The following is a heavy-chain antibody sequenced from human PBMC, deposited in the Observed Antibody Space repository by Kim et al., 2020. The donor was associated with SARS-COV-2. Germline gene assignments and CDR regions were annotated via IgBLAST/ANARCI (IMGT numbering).Heavy chain of an antibody. Sequence: LKRRVTISVDTSKNQFSLKLSSVTAEDTAVYYCARTRTAMVRGGRGFDYWGQGTLVTVSS. J-gene: IGHJ4*02. D-gene: IGHD3-10*01. CDR3: ARTRTAMVRGGRGFDY. V-gene: IGHV4-34*01.